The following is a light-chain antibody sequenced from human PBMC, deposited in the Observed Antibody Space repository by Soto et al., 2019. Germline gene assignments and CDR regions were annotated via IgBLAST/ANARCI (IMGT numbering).Light chain of an antibody. Sequence: DIQMTQSPSTLSASVGDRVTITCRASESISTWLAWYQQKPGRAPKLLIYDASNLESGVPSRFSGSSSGTEFILTIDSLQPDDFATYYCQQYTGTFGQGTRVDIK. CDR3: QQYTGT. CDR1: ESISTW. V-gene: IGKV1-5*01. CDR2: DAS. J-gene: IGKJ1*01.